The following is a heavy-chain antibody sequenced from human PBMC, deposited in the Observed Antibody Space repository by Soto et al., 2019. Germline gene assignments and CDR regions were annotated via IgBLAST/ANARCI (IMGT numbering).Heavy chain of an antibody. J-gene: IGHJ4*02. CDR3: ARDPAIVDIWGSYREEYYFDY. CDR1: GFTFSSYG. Sequence: GGSLRLSCAASGFTFSSYGMHWVRQAPGKGLEWVAVIWYDGSNKYYADSVKGRFTISRDNSKNTLYLQMNSLRAEDTAVYYCARDPAIVDIWGSYREEYYFDYWGQGTLVTVSS. D-gene: IGHD3-16*02. V-gene: IGHV3-33*01. CDR2: IWYDGSNK.